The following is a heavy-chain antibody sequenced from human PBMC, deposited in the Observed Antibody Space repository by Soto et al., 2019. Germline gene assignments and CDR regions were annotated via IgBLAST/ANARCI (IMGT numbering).Heavy chain of an antibody. CDR1: GGSINSSSYY. D-gene: IGHD3-22*01. V-gene: IGHV4-39*01. Sequence: SATLSLTCTVPGGSINSSSYYWGWIRKPPGKGLEWIGSIYYSGSTYYNPSLKSRVTISVDTSKNQFSLKLSSVTAADTAVYYCARLGRRLKYYYDSSGYYNHKPMNWVQGTLVT. CDR2: IYYSGST. J-gene: IGHJ4*02. CDR3: ARLGRRLKYYYDSSGYYNHKPMN.